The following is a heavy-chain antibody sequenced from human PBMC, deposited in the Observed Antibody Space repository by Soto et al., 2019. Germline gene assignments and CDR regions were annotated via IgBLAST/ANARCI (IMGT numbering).Heavy chain of an antibody. D-gene: IGHD3-22*01. CDR3: VRVSFYYYDSRGYVDY. J-gene: IGHJ4*02. CDR1: GFIFSDHY. V-gene: IGHV3-72*01. CDR2: TRNKANSYTT. Sequence: GGSLRLSCAASGFIFSDHYMDWVRQAPGKGLEWVGRTRNKANSYTTEYAASVKGRFTISRHDSKNSLYLQMNSLKTEDTAVYYCVRVSFYYYDSRGYVDYWGQG.